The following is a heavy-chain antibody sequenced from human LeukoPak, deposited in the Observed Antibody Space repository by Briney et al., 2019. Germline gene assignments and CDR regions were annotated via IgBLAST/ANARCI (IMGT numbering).Heavy chain of an antibody. J-gene: IGHJ4*02. CDR3: ARAIGKSEGY. Sequence: GGSLRLSCAASGFTFSSYWMTWVRQAPGKGLEWVANIKQDGSEKYYVDSVRGRFTISRDNAKSSLYLQMDSLRAEDTAVYYCARAIGKSEGYWGQGTLVTVSS. V-gene: IGHV3-7*01. D-gene: IGHD4-23*01. CDR2: IKQDGSEK. CDR1: GFTFSSYW.